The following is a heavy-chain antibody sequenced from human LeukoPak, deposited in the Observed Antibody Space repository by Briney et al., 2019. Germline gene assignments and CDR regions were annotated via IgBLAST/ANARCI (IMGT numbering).Heavy chain of an antibody. CDR3: ARGYGDWFDP. J-gene: IGHJ5*02. CDR2: INSDGSST. D-gene: IGHD3-10*01. CDR1: GFTFSSYW. Sequence: TGGSLRLSCAASGFTFSSYWMHWVRQAPGKGLVWVSRINSDGSSTYYADSVKGRFSISRDNAKNTLYLQMNTLRAEDTAVYYCARGYGDWFDPWGQGTLVTVSS. V-gene: IGHV3-74*01.